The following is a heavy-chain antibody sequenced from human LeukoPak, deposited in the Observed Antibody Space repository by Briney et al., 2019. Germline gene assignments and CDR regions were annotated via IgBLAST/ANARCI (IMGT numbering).Heavy chain of an antibody. CDR1: GFTVSVHY. CDR3: ARDGCYARYFDY. Sequence: PGGSLRLSCAASGFTVSVHYMSWVRQAPRKGLEGVSVIYSGDSTYYADSVTGRFSISRDNSNNTVYLQMSSLRAEDTAVYYCARDGCYARYFDYWGKGTLVTVSS. D-gene: IGHD2-2*01. V-gene: IGHV3-53*01. CDR2: IYSGDST. J-gene: IGHJ4*02.